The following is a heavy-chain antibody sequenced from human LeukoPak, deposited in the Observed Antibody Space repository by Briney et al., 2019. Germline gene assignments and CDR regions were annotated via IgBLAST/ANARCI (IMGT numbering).Heavy chain of an antibody. CDR2: IYYVGNT. J-gene: IGHJ4*02. Sequence: SETLSLTCTVSGGSISSSSYYWGWIRQPPGKGLEWIGSIYYVGNTYYNPSLKTRVTISVDTSKNQFSLKLSSVTAADTAVYYCARQPALTTWPNVISDYWGQGTLVTVSS. CDR1: GGSISSSSYY. CDR3: ARQPALTTWPNVISDY. V-gene: IGHV4-39*01. D-gene: IGHD2/OR15-2a*01.